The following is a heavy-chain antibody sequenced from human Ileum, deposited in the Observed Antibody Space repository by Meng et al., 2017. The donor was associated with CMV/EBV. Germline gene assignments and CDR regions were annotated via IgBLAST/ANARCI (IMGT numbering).Heavy chain of an antibody. V-gene: IGHV3-21*01. CDR3: ARDRQVDIAAQGMDV. Sequence: GESLKISCAASGFTFSSYWMHWVRQAPGKGLEWVSFISSSSSYIYYADSVKGRFTVSRDNAKNSLYLQMNSLRAEDTAVYYCARDRQVDIAAQGMDVWGQGTMVTVSS. J-gene: IGHJ6*02. D-gene: IGHD6-6*01. CDR1: GFTFSSYW. CDR2: ISSSSSYI.